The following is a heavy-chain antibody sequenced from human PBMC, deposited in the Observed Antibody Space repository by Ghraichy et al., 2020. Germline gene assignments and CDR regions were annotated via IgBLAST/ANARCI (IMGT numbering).Heavy chain of an antibody. Sequence: SETLSLTYTVSGGSISSYYWSWIRQPPGKGLEWIGYIYYSGSTNYNPSLKSRVTISVDTSKNQFSLKLSSVTAADPAVYYCARDRGGILSMDVWGQGTTVTVSS. J-gene: IGHJ6*02. V-gene: IGHV4-59*01. CDR2: IYYSGST. CDR1: GGSISSYY. D-gene: IGHD2-15*01. CDR3: ARDRGGILSMDV.